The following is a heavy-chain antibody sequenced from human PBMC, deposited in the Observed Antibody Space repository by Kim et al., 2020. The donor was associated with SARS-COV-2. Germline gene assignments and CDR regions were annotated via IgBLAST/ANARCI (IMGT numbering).Heavy chain of an antibody. D-gene: IGHD6-19*01. CDR3: ARDPSSGWYEVDY. Sequence: YAQRLQARDTMTTDTSTSTAYMELRSLRSDDTAVYYCARDPSSGWYEVDYWGQGTLVTVSS. J-gene: IGHJ4*02. V-gene: IGHV1-18*01.